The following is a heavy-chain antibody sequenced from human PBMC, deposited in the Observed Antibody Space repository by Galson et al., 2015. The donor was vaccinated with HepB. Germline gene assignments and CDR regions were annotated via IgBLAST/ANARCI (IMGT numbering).Heavy chain of an antibody. CDR2: ISSSGSTI. CDR1: GFSFSSYE. Sequence: SLRLSCAASGFSFSSYEMNWVRQAPGKGLEWVSYISSSGSTIYYADSVKGRFTISRDNAKNSLHLQMNSLRAEDTAVYYCRCYFDNSGTSSGAFGIWGQGTMVTVSS. J-gene: IGHJ3*02. V-gene: IGHV3-48*03. D-gene: IGHD3-22*01. CDR3: RCYFDNSGTSSGAFGI.